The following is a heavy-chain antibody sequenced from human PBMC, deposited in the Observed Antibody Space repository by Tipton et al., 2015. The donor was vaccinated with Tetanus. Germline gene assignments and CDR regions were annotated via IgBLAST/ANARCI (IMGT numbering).Heavy chain of an antibody. D-gene: IGHD6-13*01. CDR2: IYYSGST. CDR3: ARSEQQLVRGYYYYCYMDV. CDR1: GGSISSYY. J-gene: IGHJ6*03. Sequence: TLSLTCTVSGGSISSYYWSWLRQPPGKGLEWIGYIYYSGSTNYNPSLKSRVTISVDTSKNQFSLKLSSVTAADTAVYYCARSEQQLVRGYYYYCYMDVWGKGTTVTVSS. V-gene: IGHV4-59*01.